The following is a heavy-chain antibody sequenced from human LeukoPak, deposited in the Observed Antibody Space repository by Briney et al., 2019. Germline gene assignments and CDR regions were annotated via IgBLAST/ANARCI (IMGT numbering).Heavy chain of an antibody. Sequence: ASVKVFCKASGYTFNRYAMNWVRQAPGQGLEWMGCLRAYHGNTNYPQKLQGKVTMTTDAYTSTAYMELRSLRSDDTAVYYCARMSRFLEWSQSYAFDIWGQGTMVTVSS. CDR3: ARMSRFLEWSQSYAFDI. CDR2: LRAYHGNT. D-gene: IGHD3-3*01. CDR1: GYTFNRYA. J-gene: IGHJ3*02. V-gene: IGHV1-18*01.